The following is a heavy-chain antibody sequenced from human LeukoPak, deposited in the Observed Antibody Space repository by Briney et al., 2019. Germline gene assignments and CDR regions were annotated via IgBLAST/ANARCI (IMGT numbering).Heavy chain of an antibody. V-gene: IGHV4-38-2*02. J-gene: IGHJ6*03. Sequence: SETLSLTCTVSGYSISSGYYWGWIRQPPGKGLEWIGSIYHSGSTYYNPSLKSRVTISVDTSKNQFSLKLSSVTAADTAVYYCARAPGWYDYYYYYMDVWGKGTTVTISS. CDR2: IYHSGST. CDR1: GYSISSGYY. CDR3: ARAPGWYDYYYYYMDV. D-gene: IGHD6-19*01.